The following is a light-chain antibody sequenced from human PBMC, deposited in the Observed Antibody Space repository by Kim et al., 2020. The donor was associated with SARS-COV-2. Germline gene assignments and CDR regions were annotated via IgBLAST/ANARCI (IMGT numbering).Light chain of an antibody. J-gene: IGLJ2*01. CDR3: QVWDSSSDPVV. V-gene: IGLV3-21*04. CDR1: NIASNS. CDR2: YDS. Sequence: APGKTARITCGGNNIASNSVHWYQQKPGQAPVLVIYYDSDRPSGIPERFSGSNSGNTATLTISRVEAGDEADYYCQVWDSSSDPVVFGGGTQLTVL.